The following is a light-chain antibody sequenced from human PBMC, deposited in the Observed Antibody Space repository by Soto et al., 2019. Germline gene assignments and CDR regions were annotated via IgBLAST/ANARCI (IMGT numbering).Light chain of an antibody. J-gene: IGKJ2*01. Sequence: DIQMTQSPSSLSASVGDRVTITCRASQSISSYLNWYQQKPGKAPKLLIYAASSLQSGVPSRFSGSGAGTDCTLTISSLQPEDFATYYGQQSYSTPQTFGRGTKLESK. V-gene: IGKV1-39*01. CDR1: QSISSY. CDR2: AAS. CDR3: QQSYSTPQT.